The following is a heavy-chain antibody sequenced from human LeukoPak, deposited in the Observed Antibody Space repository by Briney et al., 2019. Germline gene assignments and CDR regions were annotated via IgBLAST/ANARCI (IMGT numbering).Heavy chain of an antibody. CDR1: GYTFTAYY. V-gene: IGHV1-2*02. Sequence: ASVKVSCKASGYTFTAYYMHWVRQAPGQGLEWMGWLNPNTGVTNYAPKFQGRVTMTRDTSISTAYMLLSRLTFDDTAVYYRARDDMFQFDSWGQGALVTVSS. D-gene: IGHD3-10*02. CDR2: LNPNTGVT. J-gene: IGHJ4*02. CDR3: ARDDMFQFDS.